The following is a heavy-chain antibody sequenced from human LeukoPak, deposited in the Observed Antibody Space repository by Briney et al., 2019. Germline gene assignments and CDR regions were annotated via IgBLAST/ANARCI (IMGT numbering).Heavy chain of an antibody. CDR1: GFTFSDAW. V-gene: IGHV3-15*01. CDR2: IKSKSDGGTI. D-gene: IGHD2-15*01. Sequence: GGSLRLSCVGSGFTFSDAWMSWVRQATGKGLEWVGRIKSKSDGGTIDYAAPAKGRFTISRDDSRNTLYLQMNSLKTEDTAVYYCTTRRQDGWWGQGTLVTVS. J-gene: IGHJ4*02. CDR3: TTRRQDGW.